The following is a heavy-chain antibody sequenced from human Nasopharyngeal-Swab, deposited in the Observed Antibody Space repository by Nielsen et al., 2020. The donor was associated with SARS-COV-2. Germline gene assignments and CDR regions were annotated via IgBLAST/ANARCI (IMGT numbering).Heavy chain of an antibody. CDR1: GFNFSSYA. CDR3: ASDPYCSGGSCYDY. J-gene: IGHJ4*02. D-gene: IGHD2-15*01. CDR2: ISYDGSNK. Sequence: GESLKISCAASGFNFSSYAMHWVRQAPGKGLDGVAVISYDGSNKYYADSVKGRFTISRDNSKNTLYLQMNSLRAEDTAVYYCASDPYCSGGSCYDYWCQGTLVTVSS. V-gene: IGHV3-30*04.